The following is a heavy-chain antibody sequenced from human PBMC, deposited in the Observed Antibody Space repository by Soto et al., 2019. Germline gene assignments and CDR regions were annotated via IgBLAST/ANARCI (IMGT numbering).Heavy chain of an antibody. Sequence: SVKVSCKASGGTFSSYAISWVRQAPGQGLEWMGGIIPIFGTANYAQKFQGRVTITADESTSTAYMELSSLRSDDTAVYYCARVGQQRYGIYFDYWGQGTLVTVSS. CDR2: IIPIFGTA. D-gene: IGHD6-25*01. CDR3: ARVGQQRYGIYFDY. V-gene: IGHV1-69*13. J-gene: IGHJ4*02. CDR1: GGTFSSYA.